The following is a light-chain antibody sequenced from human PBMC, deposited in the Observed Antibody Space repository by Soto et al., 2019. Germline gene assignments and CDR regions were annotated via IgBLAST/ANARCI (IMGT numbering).Light chain of an antibody. J-gene: IGKJ5*01. CDR2: AAS. CDR1: QTVGSY. Sequence: EIVLTQSPATLSLSPVERATLSCRASQTVGSYLAWFRQTPGQAPRLLIYAASSRATGIPDRFSGSGSGTDFTLTIDGLEPEDFVVYYCQQYGYSPITFGQGTRLE. V-gene: IGKV3-20*01. CDR3: QQYGYSPIT.